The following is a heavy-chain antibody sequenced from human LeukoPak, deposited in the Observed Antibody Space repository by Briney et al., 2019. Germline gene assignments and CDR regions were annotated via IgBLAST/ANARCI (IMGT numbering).Heavy chain of an antibody. D-gene: IGHD1-26*01. Sequence: GGSLRLSCEGSGFNFADYGMIWVRQGPGKGPQWVSGITWSSGSIDYLDSVKGRFTISRDNAKSSLYLEMNSLRAEDTALYFCARASSGSLSHNWFDTWGQGTLVTVSS. CDR1: GFNFADYG. CDR2: ITWSSGSI. J-gene: IGHJ5*02. CDR3: ARASSGSLSHNWFDT. V-gene: IGHV3-20*04.